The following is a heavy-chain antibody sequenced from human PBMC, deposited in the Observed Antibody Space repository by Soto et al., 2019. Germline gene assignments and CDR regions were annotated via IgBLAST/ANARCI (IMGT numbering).Heavy chain of an antibody. CDR3: ARCDGSATYCFFFAY. Sequence: EVQVVESGGGLVQSGGSLTLSCAASGFTVSNSYMSWVRQAPGKGLEWVSAIYSGGSTYYADSVKGRFTISRDNSRNILYLQMNSLRAEDTAVYFCARCDGSATYCFFFAYWGQGTPVTVSS. D-gene: IGHD3-10*01. J-gene: IGHJ4*02. CDR1: GFTVSNSY. CDR2: IYSGGST. V-gene: IGHV3-66*01.